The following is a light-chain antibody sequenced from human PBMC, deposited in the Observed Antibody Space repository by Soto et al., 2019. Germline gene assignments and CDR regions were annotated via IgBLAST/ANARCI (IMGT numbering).Light chain of an antibody. J-gene: IGLJ1*01. CDR1: SSDVGGYNY. CDR3: SSYTSSSTL. V-gene: IGLV2-14*01. CDR2: DVS. Sequence: QSVLTQPASVSGSPGQSITISCTGTSSDVGGYNYVSWYQQHPGKAPKLMIYDVSNRPSGVSNRFSGSKSGNTASLTISGLQAEDEAASYCSSYTSSSTLFGTGTKVTVL.